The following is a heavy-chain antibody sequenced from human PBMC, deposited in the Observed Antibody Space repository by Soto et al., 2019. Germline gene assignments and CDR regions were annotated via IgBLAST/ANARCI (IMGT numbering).Heavy chain of an antibody. CDR3: ARGRYGDY. CDR1: GYAFTTYG. J-gene: IGHJ4*02. V-gene: IGHV1-18*01. Sequence: QVHLVQSGAEVKKPGASVKVSCKGSGYAFTTYGITWVRQAPGQGLEWMGWISAHNGNTNHAQKLQGRATVTTNTSTSTAYMELRSLRSDDTAVYYCARGRYGDYWGQGARVTVSS. CDR2: ISAHNGNT. D-gene: IGHD1-1*01.